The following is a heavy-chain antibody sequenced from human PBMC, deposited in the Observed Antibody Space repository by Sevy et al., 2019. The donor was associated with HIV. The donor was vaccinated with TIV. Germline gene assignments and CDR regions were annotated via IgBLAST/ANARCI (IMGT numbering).Heavy chain of an antibody. Sequence: GVSLRLSCAASGLTVSDNFMSWVRQAPGKGLEWVSVIYIGGTTYYADSVKGRFTISRDNSKNTIYLQMNGLRAEDTAVYYCARGKHVSGYYGSFDYWGQGALVTVSS. J-gene: IGHJ4*02. CDR2: IYIGGTT. V-gene: IGHV3-53*01. CDR3: ARGKHVSGYYGSFDY. D-gene: IGHD5-12*01. CDR1: GLTVSDNF.